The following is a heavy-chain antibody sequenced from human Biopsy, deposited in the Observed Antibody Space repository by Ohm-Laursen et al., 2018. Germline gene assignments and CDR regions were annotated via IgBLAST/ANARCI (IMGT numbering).Heavy chain of an antibody. V-gene: IGHV4-59*01. D-gene: IGHD3-16*01. CDR1: GDSISSYY. CDR3: ASYSHHYYDFDY. J-gene: IGHJ4*02. Sequence: SETLSLTCTVSGDSISSYYWSWIRQPPGKGLEWIGYISYSGSTKYNPSLKSPVTISVDTSKNQFSLKLSSVTAADTAVYYCASYSHHYYDFDYWGQGTLVTVSS. CDR2: ISYSGST.